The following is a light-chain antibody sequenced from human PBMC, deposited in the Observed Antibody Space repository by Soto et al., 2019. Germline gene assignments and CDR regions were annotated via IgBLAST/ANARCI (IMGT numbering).Light chain of an antibody. CDR2: WAS. CDR3: QQYYSGPRT. J-gene: IGKJ1*01. CDR1: RSVLYSSNNKNY. Sequence: DIVMTQSPDSLAVSLGERATINCKSSRSVLYSSNNKNYLAWYQQKPGQPPKLLIYWASTRESGVPDRFSGSGSGTDFTLTISSLQAEDVAVYYCQQYYSGPRTFGQGTKVEIK. V-gene: IGKV4-1*01.